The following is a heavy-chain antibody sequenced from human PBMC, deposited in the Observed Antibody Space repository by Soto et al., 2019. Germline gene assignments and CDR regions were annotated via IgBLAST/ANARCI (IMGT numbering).Heavy chain of an antibody. D-gene: IGHD5-12*01. CDR1: GFTFSSYA. Sequence: GGSLRLSCAASGFTFSSYAMSWVRQAPGKGLEWVSVISGSVGSTYYADSVKGRFTISRDNSKNTLYLQMNSLRAEDTSVYYCAKELAYEYPGDYFDYWGQGTLVTVSS. CDR3: AKELAYEYPGDYFDY. CDR2: ISGSVGST. J-gene: IGHJ4*02. V-gene: IGHV3-23*01.